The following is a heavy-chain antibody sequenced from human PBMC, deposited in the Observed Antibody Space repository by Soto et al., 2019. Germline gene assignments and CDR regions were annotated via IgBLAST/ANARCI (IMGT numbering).Heavy chain of an antibody. CDR1: GGSISSYY. V-gene: IGHV4-4*07. CDR3: ARDYIAVAGLPTGDGMDV. J-gene: IGHJ6*02. D-gene: IGHD6-19*01. CDR2: IYTSGST. Sequence: QVQLQESGPGLVKPSETLSLTCTVSGGSISSYYWSWIRQPAGKGLEWIGRIYTSGSTNYNPSLKSRGTMSVDTSKNQFSLKLSSVTAADTAVYYCARDYIAVAGLPTGDGMDVWGQGTTVTVSS.